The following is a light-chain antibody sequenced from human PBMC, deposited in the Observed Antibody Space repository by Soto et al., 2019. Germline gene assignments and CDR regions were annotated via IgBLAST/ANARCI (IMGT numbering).Light chain of an antibody. CDR2: TAS. Sequence: DIQMTQSPSTLSASVGDRVTITCRASQSISSWLAWYQQKAGKAPKLLIYTASSLESGVPSRFSGSGSGTEFTLTISSLQPDDFVTYYCQQYNSYPYTFGQGTKLEIK. J-gene: IGKJ2*01. CDR1: QSISSW. V-gene: IGKV1-5*03. CDR3: QQYNSYPYT.